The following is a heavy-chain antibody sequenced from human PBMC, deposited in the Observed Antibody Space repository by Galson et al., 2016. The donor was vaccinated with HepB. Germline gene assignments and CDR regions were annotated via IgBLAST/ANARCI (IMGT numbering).Heavy chain of an antibody. CDR3: ARQNEGRWTVWYDP. Sequence: SETLSLTCTVSGGSISSRGYYWSWIRQSPGKGLEWIGSINYSGRTNHNLALKSRVTISADTSKNQISLRLSSVTAADTAVYYCARQNEGRWTVWYDPWGQGTLVTVSS. J-gene: IGHJ5*02. CDR1: GGSISSRGYY. CDR2: INYSGRT. V-gene: IGHV4-61*08. D-gene: IGHD3-10*01.